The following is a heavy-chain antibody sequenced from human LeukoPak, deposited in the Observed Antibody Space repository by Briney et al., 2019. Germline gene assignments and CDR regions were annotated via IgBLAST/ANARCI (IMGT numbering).Heavy chain of an antibody. CDR2: INQDGSGG. CDR1: GFTFSSYW. D-gene: IGHD5-12*01. V-gene: IGHV3-7*03. CDR3: ASAGYGDDY. Sequence: GGSLRLSCAASGFTFSSYWMSWVRQAPGKGLEWVADINQDGSGGYYVDSVKGRFTISRDNAKNSLYLQMNSLRAEDTAVYYCASAGYGDDYWGQGTLVTVSS. J-gene: IGHJ4*02.